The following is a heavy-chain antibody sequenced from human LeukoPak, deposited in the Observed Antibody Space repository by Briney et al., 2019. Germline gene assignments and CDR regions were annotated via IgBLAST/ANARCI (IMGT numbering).Heavy chain of an antibody. CDR2: ISFDGSNE. D-gene: IGHD6-13*01. CDR1: GFSFSSYD. CDR3: ARGYSSSWIPYFDS. J-gene: IGHJ4*02. V-gene: IGHV3-30*03. Sequence: PGGSLRLSCAASGFSFSSYDMHWVRQAPGKGLEWVAIISFDGSNEYYADSVKGRFTISRDNSKNTLFLQMGSLRAEDTAFYYCARGYSSSWIPYFDSWGQETLVTVSS.